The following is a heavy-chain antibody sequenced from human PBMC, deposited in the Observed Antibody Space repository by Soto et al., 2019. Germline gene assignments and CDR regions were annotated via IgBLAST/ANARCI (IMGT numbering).Heavy chain of an antibody. D-gene: IGHD3-3*01. CDR2: ISWNSDSI. V-gene: IGHV3-9*01. CDR1: GFIFDDFA. Sequence: EAQLVESGGGFVQSGRSLRLSSAGSGFIFDDFAIHWVRQAPGKGLEWVSGISWNSDSIGYADSVKGRFTISRDNAKNSLSWQMNSLRPEDTALYYCTKVGGLYDFWSGPLHFDLWGQGTLVTVSS. CDR3: TKVGGLYDFWSGPLHFDL. J-gene: IGHJ4*02.